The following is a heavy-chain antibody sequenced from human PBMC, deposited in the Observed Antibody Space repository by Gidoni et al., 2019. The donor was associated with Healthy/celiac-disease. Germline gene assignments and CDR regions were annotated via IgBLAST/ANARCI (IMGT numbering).Heavy chain of an antibody. D-gene: IGHD6-6*01. V-gene: IGHV6-1*01. Sequence: QVQLQQSGPGLVKPSQTLPLTCAIPGDSVPTNSAAWNWIRQSPSRGLEWLGRTYYRSKWYNEYAVSVKSRITINPDTSKNQFSLQLNSVTPEDTAVYYCARDDLRARRDAFDIWGQGTMVTVSS. CDR1: GDSVPTNSAA. J-gene: IGHJ3*02. CDR2: TYYRSKWYN. CDR3: ARDDLRARRDAFDI.